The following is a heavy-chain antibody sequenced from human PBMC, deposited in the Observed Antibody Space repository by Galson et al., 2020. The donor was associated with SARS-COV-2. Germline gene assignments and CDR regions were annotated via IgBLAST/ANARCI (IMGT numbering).Heavy chain of an antibody. Sequence: SETLSLTCTVSGGPISSGGYYWSWIRQHPGKGLEWIGYIYYSGSTHYNPSLKSRVTIPVDTPKNQFSMKLSSVTAADTAVYYGARADGRDGLEGFDAFDIWGQGTMVTVSS. CDR2: IYYSGST. CDR3: ARADGRDGLEGFDAFDI. J-gene: IGHJ3*02. D-gene: IGHD3-3*01. CDR1: GGPISSGGYY. V-gene: IGHV4-31*03.